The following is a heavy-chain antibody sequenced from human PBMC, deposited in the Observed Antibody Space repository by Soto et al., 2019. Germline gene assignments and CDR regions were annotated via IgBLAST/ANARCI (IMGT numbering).Heavy chain of an antibody. J-gene: IGHJ4*02. Sequence: QVHLQQWGAGLLKPSETLSLNGAVYGGYFGGYYCSWIRQPPGKGLEWIGEINHSGSTNYNPSIKSRVTITVVRYKNKFSIKLSSVPAAETAVYYCARGESVATIFGGLVPFHYWGQGTLVTVS. CDR1: GGYFGGYY. CDR2: INHSGST. V-gene: IGHV4-34*01. CDR3: ARGESVATIFGGLVPFHY. D-gene: IGHD2-21*01.